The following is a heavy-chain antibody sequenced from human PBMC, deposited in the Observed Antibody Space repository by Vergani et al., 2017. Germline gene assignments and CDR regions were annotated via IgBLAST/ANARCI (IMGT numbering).Heavy chain of an antibody. CDR3: ARDLAYCHEGSCAL. CDR2: VLFDGSNE. V-gene: IGHV3-30*02. CDR1: VFTFNRYG. J-gene: IGHJ4*02. D-gene: IGHD2-15*01. Sequence: QVQLVQSGGGVVQPGGSLRLSCVASVFTFNRYGMQWVRQAPGKGLEWVAYVLFDGSNEYYADSVKGRFIVSRDNSNDALYLQMNSLRTDDTAVYYCARDLAYCHEGSCALWGQGSVVTVSS.